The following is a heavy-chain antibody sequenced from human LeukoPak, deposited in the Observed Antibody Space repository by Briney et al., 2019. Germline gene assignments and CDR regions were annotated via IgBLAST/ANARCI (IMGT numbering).Heavy chain of an antibody. J-gene: IGHJ6*02. V-gene: IGHV3-7*03. CDR2: INHNGNVN. CDR3: ARGGVLDV. Sequence: GGSLRLSCAASGFTFSSYWMNWARQAPGKGLEWVASINHNGNVNYYVDSVKGRFTISRDNAKNSLYLQMSNLRAEDTAVYFCARGGVLDVWGQGATVTVSS. CDR1: GFTFSSYW. D-gene: IGHD3-16*01.